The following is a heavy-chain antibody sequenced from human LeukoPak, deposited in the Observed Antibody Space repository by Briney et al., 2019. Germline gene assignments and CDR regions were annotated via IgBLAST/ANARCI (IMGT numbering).Heavy chain of an antibody. V-gene: IGHV4-59*01. J-gene: IGHJ4*02. D-gene: IGHD1/OR15-1a*01. CDR1: GGSISSYY. CDR3: ARGGTAENYFDY. CDR2: IYYSGSS. Sequence: SETLSLTCTVSGGSISSYYWSWIRQPPGKGLKWIGYIYYSGSSNYNPSLKSRVTMSVDTSKSQFSLKLSSVTAADTAVYYCARGGTAENYFDYWGQGTLVTVSS.